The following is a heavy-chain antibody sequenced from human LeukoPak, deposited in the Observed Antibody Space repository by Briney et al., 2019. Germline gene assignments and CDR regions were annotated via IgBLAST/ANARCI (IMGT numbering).Heavy chain of an antibody. Sequence: PSETLSLTCTVSGGSISSGGYYWSWIRQHPEKGLEWLGYIYYSGSTYYNPSLKSRVTISVDTSKNQFSLKLSSVTAADTAVYYCAREVRNVVVVAENYFDYWGQGTLVTVSS. D-gene: IGHD2-15*01. CDR2: IYYSGST. J-gene: IGHJ4*02. V-gene: IGHV4-31*03. CDR3: AREVRNVVVVAENYFDY. CDR1: GGSISSGGYY.